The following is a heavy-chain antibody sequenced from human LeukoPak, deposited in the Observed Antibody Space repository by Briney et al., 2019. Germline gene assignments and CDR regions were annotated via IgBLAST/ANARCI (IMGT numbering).Heavy chain of an antibody. Sequence: ASVKVSCKASGYTFTSYVINWVRQATGQGLEWMGWMNPNSGNTGYAQKFQGRVTMTRNTSISTAYMELSSLRSEDTAVYYCARGHRKYSSSPYYYYYYMDVWGKGTTVTVSS. D-gene: IGHD6-6*01. CDR3: ARGHRKYSSSPYYYYYYMDV. CDR2: MNPNSGNT. J-gene: IGHJ6*03. V-gene: IGHV1-8*01. CDR1: GYTFTSYV.